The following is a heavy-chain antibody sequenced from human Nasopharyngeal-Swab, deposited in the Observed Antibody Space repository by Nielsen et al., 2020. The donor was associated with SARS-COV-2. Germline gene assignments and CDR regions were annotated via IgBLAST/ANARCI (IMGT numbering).Heavy chain of an antibody. CDR2: IRYDGSNK. CDR3: AKDMTAKYCSSTSCQREDAFDI. J-gene: IGHJ3*02. V-gene: IGHV3-30*02. Sequence: GESLKISCAASGSTFSSYGMHWVRQAPGKGLEWVAFIRYDGSNKYYADSVKGRFTISRDNSKNTLYLQMNSLRAEDTAVYYCAKDMTAKYCSSTSCQREDAFDIWGQGTMVTVSS. D-gene: IGHD2-2*01. CDR1: GSTFSSYG.